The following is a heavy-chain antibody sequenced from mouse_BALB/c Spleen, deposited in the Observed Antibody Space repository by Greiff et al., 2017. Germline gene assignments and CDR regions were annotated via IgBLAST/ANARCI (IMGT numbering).Heavy chain of an antibody. V-gene: IGHV2-9*02. CDR1: GFSLTSYG. D-gene: IGHD1-1*01. Sequence: QVHVKQSGPGLVAPSQSLSITCTVSGFSLTSYGVHWVRQPPGKGLEWLGVIWAGGSTNYNSALMSRLSISKDNSKSQVFLKMNSLQTDDTAMYYCARALSTVSAMDYWGQGTSVTVSS. CDR2: IWAGGST. J-gene: IGHJ4*01. CDR3: ARALSTVSAMDY.